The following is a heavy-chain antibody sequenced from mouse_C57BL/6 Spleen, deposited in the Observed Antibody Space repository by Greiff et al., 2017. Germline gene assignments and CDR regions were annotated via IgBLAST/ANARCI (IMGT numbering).Heavy chain of an antibody. CDR1: GYTFTDYY. V-gene: IGHV1-76*01. CDR3: ARDIDYYGSSVPWFAY. Sequence: QVQLQQSGAELVRPGASVKLSCKASGYTFTDYYINWVQQRPGQGLEWIARIYPGSGNTSYHEKFKGKATLTAEKSSSTAYMQLSSLTSEDSAVYFGARDIDYYGSSVPWFAYWGQGTLVTVSA. D-gene: IGHD1-1*01. J-gene: IGHJ3*01. CDR2: IYPGSGNT.